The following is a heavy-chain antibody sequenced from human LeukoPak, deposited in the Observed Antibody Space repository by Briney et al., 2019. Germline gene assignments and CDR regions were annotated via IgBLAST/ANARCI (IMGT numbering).Heavy chain of an antibody. CDR3: ARSHYYDSSGYYTNDAFDI. V-gene: IGHV1-2*02. D-gene: IGHD3-22*01. CDR1: GYTFTGYY. J-gene: IGHJ3*02. Sequence: ASVKVSCKASGYTFTGYYIHWVRQAPGQGLEWMGWINPNSGGTNYAQKFQGRVTMTRDTSISTAYMELSRLRSDDTAVYYCARSHYYDSSGYYTNDAFDIWGQGTMVTASS. CDR2: INPNSGGT.